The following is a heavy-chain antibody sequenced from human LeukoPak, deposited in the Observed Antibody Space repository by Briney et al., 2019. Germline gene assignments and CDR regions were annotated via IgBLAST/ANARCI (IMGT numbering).Heavy chain of an antibody. J-gene: IGHJ3*02. Sequence: SVKVSCKASGGTFSSYAISWVRQAPGQGLEWMGGIIPIFGTANYAQKFQGRVTITADRSTSTAYMELSSLRSEDTALYYCAGVVLIDVATNDGFAIWGQGTMVTVSS. D-gene: IGHD2/OR15-2a*01. CDR3: AGVVLIDVATNDGFAI. CDR2: IIPIFGTA. V-gene: IGHV1-69*06. CDR1: GGTFSSYA.